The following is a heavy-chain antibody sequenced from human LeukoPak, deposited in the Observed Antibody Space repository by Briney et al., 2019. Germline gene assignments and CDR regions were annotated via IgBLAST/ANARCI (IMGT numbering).Heavy chain of an antibody. CDR1: GFTFSSYE. CDR2: ISSSGSTI. Sequence: GGSLRLSCAASGFTFSSYEMNWVRQAPGKGLEWVSYISSSGSTIYYADSVKGRFTISRDNAKNPLYLQMNSLRAEDTAVYYCARATYSSGWYVVGVFDYWGQGTLVTVSS. D-gene: IGHD6-19*01. CDR3: ARATYSSGWYVVGVFDY. V-gene: IGHV3-48*03. J-gene: IGHJ4*02.